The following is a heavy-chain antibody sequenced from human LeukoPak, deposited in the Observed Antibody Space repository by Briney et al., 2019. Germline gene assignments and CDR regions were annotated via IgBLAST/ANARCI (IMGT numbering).Heavy chain of an antibody. D-gene: IGHD3-22*01. CDR1: GGSFSGYY. V-gene: IGHV4-34*01. Sequence: PSETLSLTCAVYGGSFSGYYWSWIRHAPGKGLGWIGEINHSGSTNYNRSLKSRATISVDTSKNQFSLKLSSVTAADSAVYYCARGPYYYDSSGYFFLLFDYWGQGTLVTVSS. CDR3: ARGPYYYDSSGYFFLLFDY. CDR2: INHSGST. J-gene: IGHJ4*02.